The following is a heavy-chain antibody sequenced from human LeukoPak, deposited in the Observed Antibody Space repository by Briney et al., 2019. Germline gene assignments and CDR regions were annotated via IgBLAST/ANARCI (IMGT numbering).Heavy chain of an antibody. V-gene: IGHV1-18*01. D-gene: IGHD2-15*01. CDR1: VYTFTSYG. CDR3: ARDTIVVVVAATPTPFVY. J-gene: IGHJ4*02. CDR2: ISAYNGNT. Sequence: ASVKVSCKASVYTFTSYGISWVRQAPGQGLEWMGWISAYNGNTNYAQKLQGRVTMTTDTSTSTAYMELRSLRSDDTAVYYCARDTIVVVVAATPTPFVYWGQGTLVTVSS.